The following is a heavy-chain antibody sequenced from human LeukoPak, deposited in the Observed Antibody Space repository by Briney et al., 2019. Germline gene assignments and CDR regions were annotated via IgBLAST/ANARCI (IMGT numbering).Heavy chain of an antibody. CDR3: APTPLYCSGGSCS. D-gene: IGHD2-15*01. V-gene: IGHV3-9*01. CDR1: GFTFDDDA. Sequence: GRSLRLSCAASGFTFDDDAMHWVRQAPGKGLEWVSGISWNSGSIGYADSVKGRFTISRDNAKNSLYLQMNSLRAEDTALYYCAPTPLYCSGGSCSWGQGTLVTVSS. J-gene: IGHJ5*02. CDR2: ISWNSGSI.